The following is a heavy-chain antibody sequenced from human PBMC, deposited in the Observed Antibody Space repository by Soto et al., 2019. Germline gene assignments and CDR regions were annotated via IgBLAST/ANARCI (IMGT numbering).Heavy chain of an antibody. CDR2: IYSGGST. V-gene: IGHV3-53*01. CDR1: GFAFSTYA. Sequence: PGGSLRLSCAASGFAFSTYAMTWVRQAPGKGLEWVSVIYSGGSTYYADSVKGRFTISRDNSKNTLYLQMNSLRAEDTAVYYCARRNIVATIGAFDIWGQGTMVTVSS. CDR3: ARRNIVATIGAFDI. D-gene: IGHD5-12*01. J-gene: IGHJ3*02.